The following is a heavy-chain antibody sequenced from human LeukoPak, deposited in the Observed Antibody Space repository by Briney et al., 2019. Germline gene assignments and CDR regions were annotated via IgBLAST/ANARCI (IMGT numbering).Heavy chain of an antibody. J-gene: IGHJ4*02. V-gene: IGHV3-7*01. Sequence: PGGSLRLSCAASGFTFSSYWMSWVRQAPGKGLEWVANIKQDGSEKYYVDSVKGRFTISGDNAKNSLYLQMNSLRAEDTAVYYCARNAADPTLTPLTFDYWGQGTLVTVSS. D-gene: IGHD4-11*01. CDR1: GFTFSSYW. CDR2: IKQDGSEK. CDR3: ARNAADPTLTPLTFDY.